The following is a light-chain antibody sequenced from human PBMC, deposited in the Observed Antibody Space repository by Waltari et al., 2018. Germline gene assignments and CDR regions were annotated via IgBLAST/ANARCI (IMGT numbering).Light chain of an antibody. Sequence: EIVLTQSPGTLSLSPGERATLSCRASQSVSSSYLAWYQQKPGQAPRLLIYGAFNRATGIPDRFSGSGSGTDFTLTINRLEPEDFAVYYCQQYGRSFGQGTRLEIE. J-gene: IGKJ5*01. CDR2: GAF. V-gene: IGKV3-20*01. CDR1: QSVSSSY. CDR3: QQYGRS.